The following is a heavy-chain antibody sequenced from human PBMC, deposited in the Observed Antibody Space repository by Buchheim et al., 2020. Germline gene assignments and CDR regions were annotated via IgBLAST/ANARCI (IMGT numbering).Heavy chain of an antibody. Sequence: QVQLQESGPGLVKPSQTLSLSCVVSGGSISRGGYYWGWIRHPPGKGLEWIGYTFYSGSTSSHPSLKSRVSIPEDTSKNQFSLKLNSVTAADTAVYYCARTVSKWDYYFDYWGQG. CDR3: ARTVSKWDYYFDY. V-gene: IGHV4-31*11. J-gene: IGHJ4*02. CDR2: TFYSGST. D-gene: IGHD1-26*01. CDR1: GGSISRGGYY.